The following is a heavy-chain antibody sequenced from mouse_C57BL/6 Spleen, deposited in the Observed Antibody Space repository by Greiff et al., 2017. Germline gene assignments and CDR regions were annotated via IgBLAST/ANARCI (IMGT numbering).Heavy chain of an antibody. Sequence: VQLQQSGPELVKPGASVKISCKASGYAFSSSWMNWVKQRPGKGLEWIGRIYPGDGDTKYNGKFKGKATLTADKSSSTAYMQLSSLTSEDSAVGCCAKGRYYGRVDWYFDVWGTGTTVTVSS. D-gene: IGHD1-1*01. J-gene: IGHJ1*03. CDR1: GYAFSSSW. CDR3: AKGRYYGRVDWYFDV. V-gene: IGHV1-82*01. CDR2: IYPGDGDT.